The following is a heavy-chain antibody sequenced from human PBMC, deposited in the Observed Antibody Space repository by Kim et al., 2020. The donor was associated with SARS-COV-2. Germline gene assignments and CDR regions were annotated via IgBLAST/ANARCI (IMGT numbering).Heavy chain of an antibody. CDR1: GGTFSSYA. CDR3: ARFDNYCGSGSWRDY. CDR2: IIPIFGTA. D-gene: IGHD3-10*01. J-gene: IGHJ4*02. Sequence: SVKVSCKASGGTFSSYAISWVRQAPGQGLEWMGGIIPIFGTANYAQKFQGRVTITADESTSAAYMELSSLRSEDTAVYYCARFDNYCGSGSWRDYWGQGTLVTVSS. V-gene: IGHV1-69*13.